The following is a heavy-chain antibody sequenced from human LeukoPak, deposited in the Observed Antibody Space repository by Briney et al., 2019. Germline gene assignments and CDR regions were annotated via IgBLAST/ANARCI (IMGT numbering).Heavy chain of an antibody. CDR3: ARVGQDIVVVVAAMGTYYYYMDV. J-gene: IGHJ6*03. V-gene: IGHV4-39*07. Sequence: SETLSLTCTVSGGSISSGSYYWSWIRQPPGKGLEWIGEINHSGSTNYNPSLKSRVTISVDTSKNQFSLKLSSVTAADTAVYYCARVGQDIVVVVAAMGTYYYYMDVWGKGTTVTVSS. CDR2: INHSGST. CDR1: GGSISSGSYY. D-gene: IGHD2-15*01.